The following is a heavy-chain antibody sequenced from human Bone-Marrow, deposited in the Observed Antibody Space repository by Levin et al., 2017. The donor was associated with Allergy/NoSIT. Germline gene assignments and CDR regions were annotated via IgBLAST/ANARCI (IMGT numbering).Heavy chain of an antibody. CDR2: IYPRDSDT. CDR3: ARIREATVTTTLDY. J-gene: IGHJ4*02. V-gene: IGHV5-51*01. D-gene: IGHD4-17*01. CDR1: GYSFTTYW. Sequence: GESLKISCKGSGYSFTTYWIAWVRQMPGKGLDWMGIIYPRDSDTRYSPSFQGQVTISADKSLSTAYVQWSSPRASDAAIYYCARIREATVTTTLDYWGQGTLVTVSS.